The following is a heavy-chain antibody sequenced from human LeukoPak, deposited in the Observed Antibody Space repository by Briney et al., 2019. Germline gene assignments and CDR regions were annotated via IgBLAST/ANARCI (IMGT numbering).Heavy chain of an antibody. CDR1: GGSISTPGYY. D-gene: IGHD2-21*02. V-gene: IGHV4-39*01. CDR2: LYHSGST. J-gene: IGHJ4*02. CDR3: ARHALATVTDPSFDY. Sequence: SETLSLTCTVSGGSISTPGYYWGCIRQPPGKGLEWIGSLYHSGSTYYKPSLKSRATISVDKSKNQCSLKLRSVTAADTAVYYCARHALATVTDPSFDYWGQGTLVTVSS.